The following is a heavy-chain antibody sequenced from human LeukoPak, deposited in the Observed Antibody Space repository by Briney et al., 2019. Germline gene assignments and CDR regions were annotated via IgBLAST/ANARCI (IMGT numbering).Heavy chain of an antibody. CDR1: GGSLGGHY. V-gene: IGHV4-59*11. CDR2: VYDIGST. CDR3: ARGGVLKSVDY. Sequence: PEGLSVTCIVPGGSLGGHYWTWIWDTPGKGRGWIGYVYDIGSTKYNPSLKSRVTISVDTSKNQFSLRLSSVTAADTAVYYCARGGVLKSVDYWGQGTLVAVSS. J-gene: IGHJ4*02. D-gene: IGHD3-16*01.